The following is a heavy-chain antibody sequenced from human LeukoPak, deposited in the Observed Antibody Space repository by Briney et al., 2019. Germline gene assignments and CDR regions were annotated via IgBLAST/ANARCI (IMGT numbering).Heavy chain of an antibody. CDR2: SNPNSGGT. Sequence: ASVKVSCKASGYTFTGYYMHWVRQAPGQGLEWMGWSNPNSGGTNYAQKFQGRVTMTRDMSISTAYMELSRLRSDDTAVYYCARDRRIAVAGRSGYFQHWGQGTLVTVSA. CDR3: ARDRRIAVAGRSGYFQH. V-gene: IGHV1-2*02. J-gene: IGHJ1*01. CDR1: GYTFTGYY. D-gene: IGHD6-19*01.